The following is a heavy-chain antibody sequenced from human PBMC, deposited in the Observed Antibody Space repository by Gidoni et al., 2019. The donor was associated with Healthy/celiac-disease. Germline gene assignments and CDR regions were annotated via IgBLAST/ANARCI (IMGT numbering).Heavy chain of an antibody. CDR2: ISSSGSTI. J-gene: IGHJ6*03. D-gene: IGHD5-12*01. Sequence: QVQLVESGGGLVKPGGSLRLSCAASGFTFRAYYMSWIRQAPGKGLEWVSYISSSGSTIYYADSVKGRFTISRDNAKNSLYLQMNSLRAEDTAVYYCARVMGGYDRRGGYYYYYMDVWGKGTTVTVSS. V-gene: IGHV3-11*01. CDR1: GFTFRAYY. CDR3: ARVMGGYDRRGGYYYYYMDV.